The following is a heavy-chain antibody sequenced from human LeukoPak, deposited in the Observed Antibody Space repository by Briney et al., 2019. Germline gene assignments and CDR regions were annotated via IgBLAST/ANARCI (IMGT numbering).Heavy chain of an antibody. CDR2: ISGSGGST. CDR1: GFTFSSYA. Sequence: GGSLRLSCAASGFTFSSYAMSWVRQAPGKGLEWVSVISGSGGSTYYADSVKGRFTISRDNSKNTLYLQMNSLRAEDTALYYCARKTRLRYFDWLLPSRDYYYYYYMDVWGKGTTVTVSS. V-gene: IGHV3-23*01. D-gene: IGHD3-9*01. CDR3: ARKTRLRYFDWLLPSRDYYYYYYMDV. J-gene: IGHJ6*03.